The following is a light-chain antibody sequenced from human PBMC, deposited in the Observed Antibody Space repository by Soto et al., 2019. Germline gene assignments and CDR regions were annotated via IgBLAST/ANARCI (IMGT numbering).Light chain of an antibody. CDR3: QHYNSYSEA. J-gene: IGKJ1*01. CDR2: VAS. V-gene: IGKV1-6*01. CDR1: RYIRTA. Sequence: IQMTQSPSSLSASVGDRVTITCRASRYIRTALSWYQHRPGQAPKVLICVASSLQSGVPSRFSGSGYGTDFTLTICSLQPEDFATYYCQHYNSYSEAFGQGTKVDIK.